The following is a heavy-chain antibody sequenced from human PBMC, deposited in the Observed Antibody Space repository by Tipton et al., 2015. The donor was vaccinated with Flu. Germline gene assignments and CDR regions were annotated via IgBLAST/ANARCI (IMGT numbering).Heavy chain of an antibody. D-gene: IGHD3-22*01. V-gene: IGHV3-53*01. CDR2: IYSGGST. J-gene: IGHJ4*02. Sequence: SLRLSCAASGFTVSSNYMSWVRQAPGKGLEWVSVIYSGGSTYYADSVKGRFTISRDNSKNTLYLQMNSLRAEDTAVYYCARGGRGFYYDSSGYIDYWGQGTLVTVSS. CDR1: GFTVSSNY. CDR3: ARGGRGFYYDSSGYIDY.